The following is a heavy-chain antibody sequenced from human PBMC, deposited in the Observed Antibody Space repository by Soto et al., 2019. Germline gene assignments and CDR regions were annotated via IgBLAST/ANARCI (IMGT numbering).Heavy chain of an antibody. Sequence: ASVQVSCKASGSTFTSYGISWVRQATGQGLEWMGWISAYNGNTKYSQKFQGRVTITRDTSASTAYMELSSLRSEDTAVYYCARGPSILRFLEWLSPIDYWGQGTLVTVSS. CDR3: ARGPSILRFLEWLSPIDY. V-gene: IGHV1-18*01. J-gene: IGHJ4*02. D-gene: IGHD3-3*01. CDR1: GSTFTSYG. CDR2: ISAYNGNT.